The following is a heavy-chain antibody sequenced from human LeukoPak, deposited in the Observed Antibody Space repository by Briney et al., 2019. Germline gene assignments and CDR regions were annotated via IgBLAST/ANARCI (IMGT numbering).Heavy chain of an antibody. J-gene: IGHJ6*04. CDR3: ARAIPTSGDYHGDYYYGMDV. CDR1: GCSINSSNW. V-gene: IGHV4-4*02. CDR2: IYHSGST. D-gene: IGHD4-17*01. Sequence: SETLSLTCAVSGCSINSSNWWSWVRQPPGKGLEWIGAIYHSGSTNYNPSLKIRVTISVDKSNNQFSLKLSSVTAADTAVYYCARAIPTSGDYHGDYYYGMDVWGKGTPVTVSS.